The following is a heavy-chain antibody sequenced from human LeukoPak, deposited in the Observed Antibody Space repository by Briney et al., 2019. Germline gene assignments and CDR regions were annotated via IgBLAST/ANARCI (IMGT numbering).Heavy chain of an antibody. J-gene: IGHJ4*02. D-gene: IGHD3-10*01. Sequence: SETLSLTCTVSGASISSSSYSWAWIRQPPGKGLEWIGSIYYSGSTYYNPSLKSRVTISVDTSKNQFSLKLTSVTAADTAVYYCARLIYGSGSYPLYDYWGQGTLVTVSS. CDR2: IYYSGST. V-gene: IGHV4-39*01. CDR3: ARLIYGSGSYPLYDY. CDR1: GASISSSSYS.